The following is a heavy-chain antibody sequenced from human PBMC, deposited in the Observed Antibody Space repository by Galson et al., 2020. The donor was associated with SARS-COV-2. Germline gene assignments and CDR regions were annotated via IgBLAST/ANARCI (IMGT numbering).Heavy chain of an antibody. J-gene: IGHJ4*02. D-gene: IGHD5-18*01. CDR2: IRSKANSYAT. CDR1: GFTFSGSA. Sequence: GESLKISCAASGFTFSGSAMHWVRQASGKGLEWVGRIRSKANSYATAYAASVKGRFTISRDDSKNTAYLQMNSLKTEDTAVYYCTSRWIQLAGVHDYWGQGTLVTVSS. CDR3: TSRWIQLAGVHDY. V-gene: IGHV3-73*01.